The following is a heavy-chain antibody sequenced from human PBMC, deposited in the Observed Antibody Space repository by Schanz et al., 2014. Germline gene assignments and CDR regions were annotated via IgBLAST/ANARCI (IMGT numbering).Heavy chain of an antibody. J-gene: IGHJ4*02. D-gene: IGHD3-3*01. CDR2: IYASGAT. CDR3: ARSAGRDFWSGYYTRFDY. V-gene: IGHV3-66*01. Sequence: QLVGSGGGLIQPGGSLGLSCVVSGFTVSSDHMSWVRQAPGKGLEWVSTIYASGATYYADSVKRRFTISRDNAKNSLYLQMNSLRAEDTAVYYCARSAGRDFWSGYYTRFDYWGQGTLVTVSS. CDR1: GFTVSSDH.